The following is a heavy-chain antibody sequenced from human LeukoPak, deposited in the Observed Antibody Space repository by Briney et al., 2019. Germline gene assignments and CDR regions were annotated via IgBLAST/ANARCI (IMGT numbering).Heavy chain of an antibody. J-gene: IGHJ6*03. CDR3: ARVSGLEWYSYYYYYMDV. CDR2: IKQDGSEK. CDR1: GFTFSSYW. V-gene: IGHV3-7*01. Sequence: PGGSLRLSCAASGFTFSSYWMSWVRQAPGKGLEWVANIKQDGSEKYYVDSVKGRFTISRDNAKNSLYLQMNSLRAEDTAVYYCARVSGLEWYSYYYYYMDVWGKGTTVTVSS. D-gene: IGHD3-3*01.